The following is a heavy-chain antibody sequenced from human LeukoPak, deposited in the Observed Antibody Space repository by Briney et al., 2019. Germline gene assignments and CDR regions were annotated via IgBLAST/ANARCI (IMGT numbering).Heavy chain of an antibody. CDR2: IKQDGSEI. J-gene: IGHJ5*02. D-gene: IGHD1-1*01. CDR1: KFTFSNFW. CDR3: ARDHWNANWFDP. V-gene: IGHV3-7*01. Sequence: GGSLRLSCAASKFTFSNFWMSWVRQAPGKGLEWVATIKQDGSEIYYVDSVKGRFTISRDNAKNSLYLQMNSLRAEDTAVYYCARDHWNANWFDPWGQGTLVTVSS.